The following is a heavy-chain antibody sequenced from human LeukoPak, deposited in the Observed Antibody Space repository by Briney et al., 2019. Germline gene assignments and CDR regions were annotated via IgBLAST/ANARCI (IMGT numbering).Heavy chain of an antibody. Sequence: SETLSLTCTVSGYSISSGYYWGWIRQPPGKGLEWIGSIYHSGSTYYNPSLKSRVTISVDTSKNQFSLKLSSVTAADTAVYYCARGSRADSIPAAMDDWFDPWGQGTLVTVSS. J-gene: IGHJ5*02. D-gene: IGHD2-2*01. CDR2: IYHSGST. V-gene: IGHV4-38-2*02. CDR1: GYSISSGYY. CDR3: ARGSRADSIPAAMDDWFDP.